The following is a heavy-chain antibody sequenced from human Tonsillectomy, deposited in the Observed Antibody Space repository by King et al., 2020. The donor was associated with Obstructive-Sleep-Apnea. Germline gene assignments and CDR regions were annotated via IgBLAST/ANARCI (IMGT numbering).Heavy chain of an antibody. V-gene: IGHV3-9*01. CDR2: ISWNSGSI. J-gene: IGHJ4*02. CDR3: AKEDDYDSRVFDY. Sequence: VQLVESGGGLVQPGRSLRVSCVASGFSFDDYDMHWVRQAPGKGLEWVSGISWNSGSIGYADSVKGRFTISRDNAYNSLYLQMNGLRADETALYYCAKEDDYDSRVFDYWGQGTLVTVSS. D-gene: IGHD3-22*01. CDR1: GFSFDDYD.